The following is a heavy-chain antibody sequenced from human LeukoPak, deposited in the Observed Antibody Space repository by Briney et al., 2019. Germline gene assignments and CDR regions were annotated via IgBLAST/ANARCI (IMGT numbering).Heavy chain of an antibody. CDR1: GGSISSYY. V-gene: IGHV4-59*08. D-gene: IGHD5-18*01. CDR3: ARSPGFVDTASGEWFDP. Sequence: SETLSLTCTVSGGSISSYYWSWIRQPPGKGLEWIGYIYYSGSTNYNPSLKSRVTISVDTSKNQFSLKLSSVTAADTAVYYCARSPGFVDTASGEWFDPWGQGVLVTVSS. J-gene: IGHJ5*02. CDR2: IYYSGST.